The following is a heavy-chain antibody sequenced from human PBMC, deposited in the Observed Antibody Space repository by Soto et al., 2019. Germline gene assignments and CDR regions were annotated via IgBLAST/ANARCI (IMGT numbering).Heavy chain of an antibody. V-gene: IGHV4-31*03. CDR3: ARLLPVWSGYYTPDAFDI. Sequence: PSETLSLTCTVSGGSISSGGYYWSWIRQHPGKGLEWIGYIYYSGSTYYNPSLKSRVTISVDTSKIHFSLKLSFVTAADTAVYYCARLLPVWSGYYTPDAFDIWGQGTMVTVSS. D-gene: IGHD3-3*01. CDR2: IYYSGST. CDR1: GGSISSGGYY. J-gene: IGHJ3*02.